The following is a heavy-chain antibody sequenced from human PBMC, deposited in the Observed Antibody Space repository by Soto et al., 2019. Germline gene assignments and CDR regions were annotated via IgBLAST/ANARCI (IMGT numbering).Heavy chain of an antibody. CDR1: GFTFSTYS. V-gene: IGHV3-48*02. Sequence: EVQLVESGGGLVQPGGSLRLSCAASGFTFSTYSMNWVRQAPGKGLEWVSYISNTGGTRYYADSVKGRITISRDNAKNLLYLQLTSLRQEDTAVYYCARDSSAAARRGGMDVWGQGITVTVSS. CDR3: ARDSSAAARRGGMDV. CDR2: ISNTGGTR. J-gene: IGHJ6*02. D-gene: IGHD6-6*01.